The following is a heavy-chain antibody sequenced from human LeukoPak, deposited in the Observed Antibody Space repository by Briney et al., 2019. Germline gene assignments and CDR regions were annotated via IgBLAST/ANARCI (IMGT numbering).Heavy chain of an antibody. V-gene: IGHV1-69*06. J-gene: IGHJ4*02. CDR2: IIPIFGTA. CDR1: GGTFSSYA. D-gene: IGHD2-15*01. Sequence: SVKVSCKASGGTFSSYAISWVRQAPGQGLEWMGRIIPIFGTANYAQKFQGRVTITADKSTSTAYMELSSLRSEDTVVYYCARDEYCSGGSCYSPLYWGQGTLVTVSS. CDR3: ARDEYCSGGSCYSPLY.